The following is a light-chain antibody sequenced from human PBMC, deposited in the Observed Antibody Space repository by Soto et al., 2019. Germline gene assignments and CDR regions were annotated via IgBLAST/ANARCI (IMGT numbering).Light chain of an antibody. Sequence: EIVLTQSPGTLSLSPGEGGTLSCRASQSVCSRCLAWYQQKPGQAPRLLIFGASSRATGIPDTFSGSGSGTDFTLTISRLEPEDSAVYYCQPYGSTPWTFGQGTKVEI. CDR1: QSVCSRC. V-gene: IGKV3-20*01. J-gene: IGKJ1*01. CDR2: GAS. CDR3: QPYGSTPWT.